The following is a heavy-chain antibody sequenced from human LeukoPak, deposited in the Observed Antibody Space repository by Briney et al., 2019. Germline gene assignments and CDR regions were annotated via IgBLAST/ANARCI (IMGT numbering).Heavy chain of an antibody. J-gene: IGHJ4*02. Sequence: SVKVSCKASGGTFSSYAISWVRQAPGQGLEWMGGIIPIFGTANYAQKFQGRVTITADESTSTAYMELSSLRSEDTAVYYCARARPPDYDFWSGPISYWGRGTLVTVSS. CDR1: GGTFSSYA. D-gene: IGHD3-3*01. CDR3: ARARPPDYDFWSGPISY. V-gene: IGHV1-69*13. CDR2: IIPIFGTA.